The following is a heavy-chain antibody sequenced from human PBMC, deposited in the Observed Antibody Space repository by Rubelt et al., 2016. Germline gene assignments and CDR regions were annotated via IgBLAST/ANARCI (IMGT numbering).Heavy chain of an antibody. D-gene: IGHD6-19*01. V-gene: IGHV2-5*01. Sequence: VGWIRQPPGKALEWLALIYWNDDKRYSPSLKSRLTITKDTSKNQVVLTMTNMEPVDTATYYCARIEQGLVPGVDWFDTWGQGTLVTVSS. J-gene: IGHJ5*02. CDR3: ARIEQGLVPGVDWFDT. CDR2: IYWNDDK.